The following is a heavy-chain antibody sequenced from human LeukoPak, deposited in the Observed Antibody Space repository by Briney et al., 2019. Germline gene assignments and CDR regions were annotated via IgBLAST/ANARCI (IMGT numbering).Heavy chain of an antibody. J-gene: IGHJ4*02. Sequence: ASVKVSCKASGYTFTGYYMHWVRLAPGQGREWMGRINPNSGGTNYAQKFQGRVTMTRDTSISTAYMELSRLRSDDTAVYYCARAEYYYGSGSYFDYWGQGTLVTVSS. CDR3: ARAEYYYGSGSYFDY. D-gene: IGHD3-10*01. CDR2: INPNSGGT. CDR1: GYTFTGYY. V-gene: IGHV1-2*06.